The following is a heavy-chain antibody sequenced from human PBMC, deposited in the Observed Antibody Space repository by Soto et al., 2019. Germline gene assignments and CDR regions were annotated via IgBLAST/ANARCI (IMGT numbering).Heavy chain of an antibody. CDR2: ISWNSGSI. V-gene: IGHV3-9*01. CDR3: AKDMGSSGWYYFDY. Sequence: EVQLVESGGGLVQPGRSLRLSCAASGFTFDDYAMHWVRQAPGKGLEWVSGISWNSGSIGYADSVKGRFTISRDNAKNSLSLQMNSLRAEDTALYYCAKDMGSSGWYYFDYWGQGTLVTVSS. CDR1: GFTFDDYA. J-gene: IGHJ4*02. D-gene: IGHD6-19*01.